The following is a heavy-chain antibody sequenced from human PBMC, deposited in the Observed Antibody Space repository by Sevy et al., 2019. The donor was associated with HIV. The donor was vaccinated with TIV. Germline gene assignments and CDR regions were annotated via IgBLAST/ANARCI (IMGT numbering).Heavy chain of an antibody. CDR2: IWPADSDT. V-gene: IGHV5-51*01. CDR3: ARGVGAFAFFDF. CDR1: GYSFTTYW. J-gene: IGHJ4*02. Sequence: GESLKISCKGFGYSFTTYWIGWVRHMPGKGLEWMGIIWPADSDTRYSPSFEGQVAISADTSINTAYLQWRSLKASDTAMYYCARGVGAFAFFDFWGQGALVTVSS. D-gene: IGHD3-3*01.